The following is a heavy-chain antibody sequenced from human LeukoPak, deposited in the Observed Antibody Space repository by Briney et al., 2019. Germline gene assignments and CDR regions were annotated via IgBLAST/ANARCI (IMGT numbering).Heavy chain of an antibody. CDR2: IWYDGSNK. CDR3: ARARGWQPNYYYYYVDV. CDR1: GFTFNSYA. Sequence: GGSLRLSCIPSGFTFNSYAMLWVRQAPGKGLEWVSLIWYDGSNKYYADSVKGRFTISRDNSKNTLFLQMNSLRAEDTAVYYCARARGWQPNYYYYYVDVWAQGPRSPSP. J-gene: IGHJ6*03. D-gene: IGHD2-15*01. V-gene: IGHV3-33*01.